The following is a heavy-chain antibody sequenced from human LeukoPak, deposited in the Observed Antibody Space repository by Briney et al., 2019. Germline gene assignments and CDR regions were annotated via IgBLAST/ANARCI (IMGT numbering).Heavy chain of an antibody. CDR2: ISAYNGNT. CDR3: ARAPYGDYSYYYYMDV. D-gene: IGHD4-17*01. CDR1: GYTFTSHG. V-gene: IGHV1-18*01. J-gene: IGHJ6*03. Sequence: ASVKVSCKASGYTFTSHGISWVRQAPGQGLEWMGWISAYNGNTNYAQKLQGRVTMTTDTSTSTAYMELRSLRSDDTAVYYCARAPYGDYSYYYYMDVWGKGTTVTVSS.